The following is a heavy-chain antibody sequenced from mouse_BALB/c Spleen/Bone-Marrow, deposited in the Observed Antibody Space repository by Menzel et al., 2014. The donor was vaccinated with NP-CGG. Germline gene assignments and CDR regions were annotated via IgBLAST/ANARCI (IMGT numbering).Heavy chain of an antibody. CDR2: ISSGGSYT. CDR1: GFTFSSYA. D-gene: IGHD2-4*01. CDR3: AREGLRRRAAMDY. Sequence: EVKLMESGGGLVKPGGSLKLSCAASGFTFSSYAMSWVRQSPEKRLEWVAEISSGGSYTYYPDTVTGRFTISRDNAKNTLYLEMSSLRSEDTAMYYCAREGLRRRAAMDYWGQGTSVTASS. J-gene: IGHJ4*01. V-gene: IGHV5-9-4*01.